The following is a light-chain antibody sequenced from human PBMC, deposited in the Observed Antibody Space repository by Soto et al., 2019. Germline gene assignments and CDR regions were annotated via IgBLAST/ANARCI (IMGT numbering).Light chain of an antibody. CDR1: TSDVSGYNF. J-gene: IGLJ3*02. CDR3: CSHAGTYSWV. CDR2: DVS. Sequence: QSVLTQPRSVSGSPGQSVTISCTGSTSDVSGYNFVSWYQLHPGKAPKLIIYDVSRRPSGVPDRFSGSKSGYTASLTISGLQSEDEADYYCCSHAGTYSWVFGGGTKLTVL. V-gene: IGLV2-11*01.